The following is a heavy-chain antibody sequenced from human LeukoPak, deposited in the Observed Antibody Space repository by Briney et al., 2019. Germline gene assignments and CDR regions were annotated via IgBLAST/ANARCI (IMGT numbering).Heavy chain of an antibody. CDR1: GGTFSSYA. V-gene: IGHV1-69*13. CDR3: ARPGGWDSSSWLEYFQH. J-gene: IGHJ1*01. Sequence: ASVKVSCKASGGTFSSYAISWVRQAPGQGLEWMGGIIPIFGTANYAQKFQGRVTITADESTSTAYMELSSLRSEDTAVYYCARPGGWDSSSWLEYFQHWGQGTLVTVSS. D-gene: IGHD6-13*01. CDR2: IIPIFGTA.